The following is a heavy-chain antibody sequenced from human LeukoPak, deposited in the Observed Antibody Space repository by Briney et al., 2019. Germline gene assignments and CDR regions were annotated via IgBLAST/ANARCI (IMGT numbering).Heavy chain of an antibody. CDR3: ARGTQTYYDKAPVDY. D-gene: IGHD3-22*01. CDR1: GVSISHYY. Sequence: PSGTLSLTCTVSGVSISHYYWSWIRQPAGKGLEWIGRIYTNEITNFNPSLKSRVTMSIDTSKSQFSLKLSSVTAADTAVYYCARGTQTYYDKAPVDYWGQGTLVTVSS. V-gene: IGHV4-4*07. CDR2: IYTNEIT. J-gene: IGHJ4*02.